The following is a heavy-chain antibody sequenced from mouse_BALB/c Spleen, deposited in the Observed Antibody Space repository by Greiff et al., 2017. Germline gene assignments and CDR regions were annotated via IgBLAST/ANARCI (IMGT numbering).Heavy chain of an antibody. J-gene: IGHJ4*01. D-gene: IGHD1-1*01. V-gene: IGHV1S29*02. CDR1: GYTFTDYN. Sequence: EVKLMESGPELVKPGASVKISCKASGYTFTDYNMHWVKQSHGKSLEWIGYIYPYNGGTGYNQKFKSKATLTVDNSSSTAYMELRSLTSEDSAVYYCARWDTTVVYYYAMDYWGQGTSVTVSS. CDR3: ARWDTTVVYYYAMDY. CDR2: IYPYNGGT.